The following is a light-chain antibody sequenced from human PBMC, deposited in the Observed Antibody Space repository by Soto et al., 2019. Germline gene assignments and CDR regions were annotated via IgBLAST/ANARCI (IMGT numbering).Light chain of an antibody. J-gene: IGLJ3*02. CDR3: GTWDRRLSVWV. V-gene: IGLV1-51*01. Sequence: QSVLTQPPSVSAAPGQKVTISCSGSPSNIGSQYVSWYQRLPGKAPKLLIYDNYQRPSGIPDRFSGSKSGTSATLGITGLQTGDEADYYCGTWDRRLSVWVFGGGTKLTVL. CDR1: PSNIGSQY. CDR2: DNY.